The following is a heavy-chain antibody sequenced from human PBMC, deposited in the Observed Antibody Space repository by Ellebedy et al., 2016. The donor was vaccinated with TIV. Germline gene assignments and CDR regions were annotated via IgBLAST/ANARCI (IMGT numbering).Heavy chain of an antibody. D-gene: IGHD2-21*02. V-gene: IGHV4-39*01. J-gene: IGHJ4*02. CDR3: ARTDPWQPIDD. CDR2: VYYSGSP. Sequence: MPSETLSLTCSVSGGSVSSTRYYWAWIRQPPGKGLEYIGSVYYSGSPYYNTSFKRRVTLSADTSKNQFSLNLRTVTAADTAVYYCARTDPWQPIDDWGQGILVSVSS. CDR1: GGSVSSTRYY.